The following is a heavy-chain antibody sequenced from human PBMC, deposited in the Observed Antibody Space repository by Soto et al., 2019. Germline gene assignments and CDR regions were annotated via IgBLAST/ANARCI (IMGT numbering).Heavy chain of an antibody. CDR2: IFYSGGT. CDR1: GGSILDSTYY. CDR3: ARQASGYYYGWFDP. D-gene: IGHD3-22*01. V-gene: IGHV4-39*01. J-gene: IGHJ5*02. Sequence: SETLXLTFTVSGGSILDSTYYWAWIRQSPGKGLEWIGTIFYSGGTFYTPSLKSRVTMSVDTSNNQFSLKLSSVTAADTAVYYCARQASGYYYGWFDPWGQGTLVTVSS.